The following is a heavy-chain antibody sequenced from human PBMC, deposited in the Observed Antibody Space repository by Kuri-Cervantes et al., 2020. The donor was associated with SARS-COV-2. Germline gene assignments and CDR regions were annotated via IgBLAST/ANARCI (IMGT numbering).Heavy chain of an antibody. Sequence: LRLSCTVSGGSISSGDYYWSWIRQPPGKGLEWIGYIYYSGSTYYNPSLKSRVAISVDTSKNQFSLKLSSVTAADTAVYYCARDPRVLTRNYQPEAFDIWGQGTMVTVSS. J-gene: IGHJ3*02. CDR1: GGSISSGDYY. CDR2: IYYSGST. D-gene: IGHD1-7*01. CDR3: ARDPRVLTRNYQPEAFDI. V-gene: IGHV4-30-4*08.